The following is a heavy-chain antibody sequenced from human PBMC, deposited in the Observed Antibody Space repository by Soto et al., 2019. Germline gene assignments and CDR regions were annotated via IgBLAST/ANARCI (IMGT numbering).Heavy chain of an antibody. J-gene: IGHJ4*02. V-gene: IGHV3-66*01. CDR3: AKDLTWIQLWFHFDY. CDR2: IYSGGST. D-gene: IGHD5-18*01. CDR1: GFTVSSNY. Sequence: GSLRLSCAASGFTVSSNYMSWVRQAPGKGLEWVSVIYSGGSTYYADSVKGRFTISRDNSKNTLYLQMNSLRAEDTAVYYCAKDLTWIQLWFHFDYWGQGTLVTVSS.